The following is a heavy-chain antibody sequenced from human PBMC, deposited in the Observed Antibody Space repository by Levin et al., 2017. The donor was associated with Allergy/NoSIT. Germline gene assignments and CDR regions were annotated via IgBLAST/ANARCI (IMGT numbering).Heavy chain of an antibody. V-gene: IGHV3-15*01. J-gene: IGHJ4*02. CDR1: GFTFSNAW. D-gene: IGHD6-19*01. CDR3: TTDQGPEAGWSADY. Sequence: GGSLRLSCAASGFTFSNAWMSWVRQAPGKGLEWVGRIKSKTDGGTTDYAAPVKGRFTISRDDSKNTLYLQMNSLKTEDTAVYYCTTDQGPEAGWSADYWGQGTLVTVSS. CDR2: IKSKTDGGTT.